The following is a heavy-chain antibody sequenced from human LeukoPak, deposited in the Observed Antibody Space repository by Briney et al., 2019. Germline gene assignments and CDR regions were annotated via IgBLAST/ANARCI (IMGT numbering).Heavy chain of an antibody. CDR1: GGTFSSYA. J-gene: IGHJ3*02. Sequence: GASVKVSCKASGGTFSSYAISWVRQAPGQGLEWMGRIIPTLGIANYAQKFQGRVTITADKSTSTAYMELSSLRSEDTAVYYCARSISSGWYGDAFDIWGQGTMVTVSS. D-gene: IGHD6-19*01. CDR3: ARSISSGWYGDAFDI. CDR2: IIPTLGIA. V-gene: IGHV1-69*04.